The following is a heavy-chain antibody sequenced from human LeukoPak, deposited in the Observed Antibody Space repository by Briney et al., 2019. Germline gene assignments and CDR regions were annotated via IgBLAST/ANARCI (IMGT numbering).Heavy chain of an antibody. V-gene: IGHV3-7*01. Sequence: GGSLRLSCAASGFTFSSYWMSWVRQAPGKGLEWVATIKQDGSDKYYVDSVKGRFTISRDNAKNSLYLQMNSLRAEDTAVYYCARDSRLLWFGELSRPIDYWGQGTLVTVSS. J-gene: IGHJ4*02. D-gene: IGHD3-10*01. CDR3: ARDSRLLWFGELSRPIDY. CDR2: IKQDGSDK. CDR1: GFTFSSYW.